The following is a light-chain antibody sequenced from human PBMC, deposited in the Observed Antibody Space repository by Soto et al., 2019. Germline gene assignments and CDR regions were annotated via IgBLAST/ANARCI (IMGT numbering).Light chain of an antibody. CDR3: QQYNSWPPT. V-gene: IGKV3-20*01. Sequence: EIVLTQSPGTLSLSPGERATLSCRASQSVGSTYLAWYQQKPGQAPRLLIHGASTRATGLPARFSGGGSGTDFSLTISSLQPEDFAIYYCQQYNSWPPTFGQGTKVDIK. J-gene: IGKJ1*01. CDR2: GAS. CDR1: QSVGSTY.